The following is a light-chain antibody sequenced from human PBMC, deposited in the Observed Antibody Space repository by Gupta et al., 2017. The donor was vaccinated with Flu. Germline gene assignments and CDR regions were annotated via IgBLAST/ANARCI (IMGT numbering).Light chain of an antibody. CDR2: EVS. J-gene: IGLJ2*01. Sequence: QSALTQPPPAFGSSRQSLTIACSGTSSDIGAYKYVSWYQQYAGEAPNLILSEVSKRPSGVLDRLFGSNSGNTAAPTVTGLQPEEEADYYCCSDGGNCTVVFGGGTKVTVL. CDR1: SSDIGAYKY. V-gene: IGLV2-8*01. CDR3: CSDGGNCTVV.